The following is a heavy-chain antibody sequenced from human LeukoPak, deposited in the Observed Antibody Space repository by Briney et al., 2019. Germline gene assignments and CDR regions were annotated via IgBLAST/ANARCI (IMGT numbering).Heavy chain of an antibody. D-gene: IGHD3-9*01. Sequence: GGSMRLSCAASGLTFSDYWMSWVRQDPGQVLEWVANRNQDGREKDYVDSVKGRFTISRDNAKNSLYLQMNSLRVEDTAFYYCTRRHTILAYWGQGTPVTVSS. CDR3: TRRHTILAY. V-gene: IGHV3-7*02. J-gene: IGHJ4*02. CDR1: GLTFSDYW. CDR2: RNQDGREK.